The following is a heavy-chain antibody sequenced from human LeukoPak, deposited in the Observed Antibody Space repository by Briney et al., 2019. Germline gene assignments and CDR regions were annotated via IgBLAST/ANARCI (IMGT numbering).Heavy chain of an antibody. CDR1: GASISSGVYY. Sequence: SETLSLTCTVSGASISSGVYYWSWIRQPPGKGLEWIGYIYHSGSTYYNPSLKSRVTISVDRSKNQFSLKLSSVTAADTAVYYCARGTVAGSGYPTDFDYWGQGTLVTVSS. J-gene: IGHJ4*02. CDR2: IYHSGST. D-gene: IGHD3-22*01. V-gene: IGHV4-30-2*01. CDR3: ARGTVAGSGYPTDFDY.